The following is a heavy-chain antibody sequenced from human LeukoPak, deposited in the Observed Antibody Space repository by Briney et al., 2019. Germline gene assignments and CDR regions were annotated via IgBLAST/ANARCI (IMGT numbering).Heavy chain of an antibody. CDR3: ARGDSGAGGFNWFDP. CDR2: IYYSGSA. V-gene: IGHV4-39*07. D-gene: IGHD2-15*01. Sequence: PSETLSLTCTVSGGSISSSSYYWGWIRQPPGKGLEWIGSIYYSGSAYYNPSLKSRVTISVDTSKNQFSLKLSSVTAADTAVYYCARGDSGAGGFNWFDPWGQGTLVTVSS. CDR1: GGSISSSSYY. J-gene: IGHJ5*02.